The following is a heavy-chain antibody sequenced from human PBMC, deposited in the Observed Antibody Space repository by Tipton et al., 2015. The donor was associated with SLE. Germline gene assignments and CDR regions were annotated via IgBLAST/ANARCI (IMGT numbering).Heavy chain of an antibody. J-gene: IGHJ4*02. CDR1: GGSINSYY. D-gene: IGHD2-21*01. CDR3: ARGQYCGGDCFPFDY. V-gene: IGHV4-59*01. Sequence: GLVKPSETLSLTCTVSGGSINSYYWNWIRQPPGKGLEWIGYIYNIGSTSTNPSLKSRVTVSLDTSKNQFSLRLTSVTAADTAVYYCARGQYCGGDCFPFDYWGRGTLVTVSS. CDR2: IYNIGST.